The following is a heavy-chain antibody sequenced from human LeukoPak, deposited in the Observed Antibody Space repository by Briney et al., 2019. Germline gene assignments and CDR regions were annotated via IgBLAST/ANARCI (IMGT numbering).Heavy chain of an antibody. V-gene: IGHV1-69*04. CDR3: AREEN. CDR1: GCTFTGYY. Sequence: SVKVSCKASGCTFTGYYMHWVRQAPGQGLEWMGRIIPILGIANYAQKFQGRVTITADKSTSTAYMELSSLRSEDTAVYYCAREENWGQGTLVTVSS. J-gene: IGHJ4*02. CDR2: IIPILGIA.